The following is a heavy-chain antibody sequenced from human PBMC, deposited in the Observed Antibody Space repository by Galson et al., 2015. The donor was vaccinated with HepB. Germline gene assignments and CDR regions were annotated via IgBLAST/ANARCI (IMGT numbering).Heavy chain of an antibody. CDR3: ARGIAAAGPPFDY. J-gene: IGHJ4*02. Sequence: SLRLSCAASGFTFSRYAMHWVRQAPGKGLEWVAVISYDGSNKYYADSVKGRFTISRDNSKNTLYLQMNSLRAEDTAVYYCARGIAAAGPPFDYWGQGTLVTVSS. CDR2: ISYDGSNK. CDR1: GFTFSRYA. V-gene: IGHV3-30-3*01. D-gene: IGHD6-13*01.